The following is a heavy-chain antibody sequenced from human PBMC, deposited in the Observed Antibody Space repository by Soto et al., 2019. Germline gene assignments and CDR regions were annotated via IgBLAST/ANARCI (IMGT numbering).Heavy chain of an antibody. Sequence: QVHLVESGGGVVQPGRSLRLACAASGFTFSRFAMHWVRQAPGKGLEWVAVVSFDGSNQYYADSVKGRFSISRDNSKNTLFRQMDSLRADDTALYFCSRGPYCPSTNCHPLYYDFWSGASSLAYWGQGTLVTVSS. CDR3: SRGPYCPSTNCHPLYYDFWSGASSLAY. CDR1: GFTFSRFA. V-gene: IGHV3-30-3*01. D-gene: IGHD3-3*01. CDR2: VSFDGSNQ. J-gene: IGHJ4*02.